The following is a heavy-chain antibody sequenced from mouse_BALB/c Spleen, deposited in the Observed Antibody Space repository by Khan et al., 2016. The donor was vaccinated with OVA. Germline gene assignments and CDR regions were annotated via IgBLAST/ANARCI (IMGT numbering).Heavy chain of an antibody. CDR2: ISYSGNT. J-gene: IGHJ2*01. Sequence: EVQLVESGPGLVKPSQSLSLTCTVTGYSITTDYAWNWIRQFPGNKLEWMGYISYSGNTQYKPSLQSRISINRDTSKNQFFLQLKSVTTEDTARYYCARVYGGDFDYWGQGTTLTVSS. CDR1: GYSITTDYA. V-gene: IGHV3-2*02. D-gene: IGHD1-1*01. CDR3: ARVYGGDFDY.